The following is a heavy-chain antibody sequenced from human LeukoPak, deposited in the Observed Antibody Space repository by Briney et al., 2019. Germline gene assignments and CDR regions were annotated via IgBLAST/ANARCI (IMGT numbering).Heavy chain of an antibody. CDR3: ARMNWGYSSSHNMDV. CDR2: IKQDGSEK. Sequence: GGSLRLSCAASGFTFSSYWMSWVRQAAGKGLEWVANIKQDGSEKYYVDSVKGRFTISRDNAKNSLYLQMNSLRGEDTAVYYCARMNWGYSSSHNMDVWGKGTTVTVSS. CDR1: GFTFSSYW. D-gene: IGHD6-6*01. J-gene: IGHJ6*03. V-gene: IGHV3-7*01.